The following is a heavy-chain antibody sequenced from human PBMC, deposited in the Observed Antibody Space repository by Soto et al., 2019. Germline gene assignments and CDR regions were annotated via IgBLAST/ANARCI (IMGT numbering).Heavy chain of an antibody. D-gene: IGHD2-15*01. Sequence: SVKVSCKASGGTFSSYAISWVRQAPGQGLEWMGGIIPIFGTANYAQKFQGRVTITADKSTSTAYMELSSLRSEDTAVYYCARDHVVVVVAATPGGWFDPWGQGTLVTVSS. J-gene: IGHJ5*02. CDR3: ARDHVVVVVAATPGGWFDP. CDR2: IIPIFGTA. CDR1: GGTFSSYA. V-gene: IGHV1-69*06.